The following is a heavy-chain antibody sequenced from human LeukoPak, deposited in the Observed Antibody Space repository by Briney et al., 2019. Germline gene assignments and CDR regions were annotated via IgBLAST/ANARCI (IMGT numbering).Heavy chain of an antibody. CDR3: ARAPPLRGSWFDP. J-gene: IGHJ5*02. Sequence: ASVKVSCKASGGTFSSYAISWVRQAPGQGLEWMGWINPNSGGTNYAQKFQGRVTMTRDTSISTAYMELSRLRSDDTAVYYCARAPPLRGSWFDPWGQGTLVTVSS. D-gene: IGHD3-10*01. V-gene: IGHV1-2*02. CDR1: GGTFSSYA. CDR2: INPNSGGT.